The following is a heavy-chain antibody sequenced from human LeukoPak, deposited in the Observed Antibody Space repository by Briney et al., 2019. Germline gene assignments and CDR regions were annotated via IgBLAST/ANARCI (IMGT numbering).Heavy chain of an antibody. D-gene: IGHD2-15*01. J-gene: IGHJ4*02. CDR1: GFTFSNAW. V-gene: IGHV3-49*04. CDR3: TRSPLGYCSGGNCYSFDY. Sequence: PGGSLRLSCAASGFTFSNAWMSWVRQAPGKGLEWVGFIRSKAYGGTTEYAASVKGRFTISRDDSKSIAYLQMDSLKTEDTAVYYRTRSPLGYCSGGNCYSFDYWGQGIPVTVSS. CDR2: IRSKAYGGTT.